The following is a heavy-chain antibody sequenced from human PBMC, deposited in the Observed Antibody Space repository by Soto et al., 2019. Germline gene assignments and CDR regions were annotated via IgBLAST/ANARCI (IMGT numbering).Heavy chain of an antibody. J-gene: IGHJ4*02. V-gene: IGHV2-5*02. D-gene: IGHD1-1*01. CDR1: GISLSTSGVG. Sequence: SGPTPVNPTQTLTLTCTFSGISLSTSGVGVGWIRLPPGKALEWLALIYWDNDKPYSLSLHNRVTVTKHDSKNQVVLTMTDMDPVDTAPYYCVHRRRDSGPNWEYWDPGILVTVCS. CDR2: IYWDNDK. CDR3: VHRRRDSGPNWEY.